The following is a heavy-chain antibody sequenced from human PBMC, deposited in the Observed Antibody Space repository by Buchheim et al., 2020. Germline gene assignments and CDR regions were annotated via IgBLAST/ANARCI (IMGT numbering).Heavy chain of an antibody. CDR2: IIPILGIA. Sequence: QVQLVQSGAEVKKPGSSVKVSCKASGGTFSSYTISWVRQAPGQGLEWMGRIIPILGIANYAQKFQGRVPITADKSMNPGYMELSSLRSEDTAVYYCARGPYSTKFDPWGQGTL. CDR1: GGTFSSYT. D-gene: IGHD6-13*01. J-gene: IGHJ5*02. CDR3: ARGPYSTKFDP. V-gene: IGHV1-69*02.